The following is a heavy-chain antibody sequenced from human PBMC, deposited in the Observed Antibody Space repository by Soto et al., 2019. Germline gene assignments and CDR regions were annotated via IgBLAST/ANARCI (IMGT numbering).Heavy chain of an antibody. J-gene: IGHJ6*02. D-gene: IGHD4-17*01. Sequence: GESLKISCKGSGYSFTSYWIGWVRQMPGKGLEWMGIIYPGDSDTRYSPSFQGQVTISADKSISTAYLQWSSLKASDTAMYYCARLWMSYGDLKVHGMDVWGQGTTVTVSS. V-gene: IGHV5-51*01. CDR2: IYPGDSDT. CDR1: GYSFTSYW. CDR3: ARLWMSYGDLKVHGMDV.